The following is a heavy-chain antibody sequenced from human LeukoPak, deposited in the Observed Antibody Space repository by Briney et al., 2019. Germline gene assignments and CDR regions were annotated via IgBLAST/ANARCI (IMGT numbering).Heavy chain of an antibody. V-gene: IGHV3-21*01. CDR3: ARVAPYYDSSGYYSRDAFDI. CDR2: ISSSSSYI. CDR1: GFTFSSYR. D-gene: IGHD3-22*01. Sequence: GGSLRLSCAASGFTFSSYRMNWVRQAPGKGLEWVSSISSSSSYIYYADSVKGRFTISRDNAKNLLYLQMNSLRAEDTAMYYCARVAPYYDSSGYYSRDAFDIWGQGTMVTVSS. J-gene: IGHJ3*02.